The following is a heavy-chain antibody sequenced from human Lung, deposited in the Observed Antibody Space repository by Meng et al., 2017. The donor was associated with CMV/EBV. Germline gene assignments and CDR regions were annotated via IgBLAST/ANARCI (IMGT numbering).Heavy chain of an antibody. Sequence: ASVTVSCKASGYTFTAHYFHWVRQAPGQGLEWMGWIHPRRGDTNYAQQFQGRVTLTRDTSINTGYMELTRLTSDDTAVYYCARDNNWGPDYWGQGTLVTVS. CDR1: GYTFTAHY. J-gene: IGHJ4*02. D-gene: IGHD7-27*01. CDR2: IHPRRGDT. V-gene: IGHV1-2*02. CDR3: ARDNNWGPDY.